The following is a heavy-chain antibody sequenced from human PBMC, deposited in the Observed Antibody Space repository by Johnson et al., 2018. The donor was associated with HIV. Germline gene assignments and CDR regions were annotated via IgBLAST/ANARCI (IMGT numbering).Heavy chain of an antibody. CDR1: GFTFNNAW. V-gene: IGHV3-15*01. J-gene: IGHJ3*02. Sequence: VQLVESGGGLVKPGGSLRLSCAASGFTFNNAWMSWVRQAPGKGLEWVGRIQFNTDGGTTDSPAPVKGRFPISRDDSKRTRYLQINSLKTEDTAVYYCTTERGYAFDIWGQGTMVTVSS. CDR2: IQFNTDGGTT. CDR3: TTERGYAFDI.